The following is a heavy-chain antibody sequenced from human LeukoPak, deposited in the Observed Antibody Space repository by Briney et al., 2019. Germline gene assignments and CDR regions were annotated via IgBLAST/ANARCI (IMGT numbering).Heavy chain of an antibody. CDR3: AKGASGSSWYPGGIDY. Sequence: PGGSLRLSCAASGFTFSSYAVSWVRQAPGKGLEWVSAISGSGGSTYYADSVKGRFTISRDNSKNTLYLQMNSLRAEDTAVYYCAKGASGSSWYPGGIDYWGQGTLVTVSS. CDR2: ISGSGGST. D-gene: IGHD6-13*01. V-gene: IGHV3-23*01. J-gene: IGHJ4*02. CDR1: GFTFSSYA.